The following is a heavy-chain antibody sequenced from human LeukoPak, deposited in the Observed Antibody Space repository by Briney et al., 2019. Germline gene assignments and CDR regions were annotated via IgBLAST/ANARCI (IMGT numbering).Heavy chain of an antibody. D-gene: IGHD2-15*01. J-gene: IGHJ4*02. CDR3: ARALRVGRYSADY. CDR1: GYTFTSYD. Sequence: GASVKVSCKASGYTFTSYDINWVRQATGQGLEWMGWMNPNSGSTGSAQRFQGRVTMTRNTSISTAYMELSSLRSEDTAVYYCARALRVGRYSADYWGQGTLVTVSS. V-gene: IGHV1-8*01. CDR2: MNPNSGST.